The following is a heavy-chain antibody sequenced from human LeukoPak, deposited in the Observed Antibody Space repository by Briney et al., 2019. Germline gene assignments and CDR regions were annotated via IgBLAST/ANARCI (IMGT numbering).Heavy chain of an antibody. CDR1: GGSITTTRYY. CDR3: ATHKDGSYFES. V-gene: IGHV4-39*01. D-gene: IGHD3-10*01. CDR2: VYYFGNA. Sequence: SETLSLTRSVSGGSITTTRYYWGWIRQSPGKGLEWIGSVYYFGNAYYRPSLLSRATISIDTSKKWISLNLTSVTARDTGIYYCATHKDGSYFESWGQGTLVTVSS. J-gene: IGHJ4*02.